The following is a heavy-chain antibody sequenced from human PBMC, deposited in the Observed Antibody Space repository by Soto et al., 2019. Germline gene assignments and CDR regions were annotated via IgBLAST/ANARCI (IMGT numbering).Heavy chain of an antibody. Sequence: QLVETGGGMIQPGTSLTLSCAASGFSVSRNYMTWVRQAPGKGLEWVSFVYSGGATFYADSVKGRFILSRDDSQNRMYLQMNSLRAEDTAVYYCARVPGRLWGRGTLVTVAS. V-gene: IGHV3-53*02. D-gene: IGHD3-10*01. CDR3: ARVPGRL. CDR2: VYSGGAT. J-gene: IGHJ4*02. CDR1: GFSVSRNY.